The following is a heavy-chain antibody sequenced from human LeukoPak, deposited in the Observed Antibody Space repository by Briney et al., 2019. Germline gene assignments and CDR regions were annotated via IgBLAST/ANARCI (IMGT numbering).Heavy chain of an antibody. CDR3: ASVIGDLSE. V-gene: IGHV4-39*01. CDR2: IYYSGST. J-gene: IGHJ4*02. D-gene: IGHD7-27*01. Sequence: SETLSLTCTVSGGSISSSSYYWGWIRQPPGKGLEWIGSIYYSGSTYFNPSVKGRVTISVDTSKNQFSLKLTSVTAADTAVYYCASVIGDLSEWDQGTLVTVSS. CDR1: GGSISSSSYY.